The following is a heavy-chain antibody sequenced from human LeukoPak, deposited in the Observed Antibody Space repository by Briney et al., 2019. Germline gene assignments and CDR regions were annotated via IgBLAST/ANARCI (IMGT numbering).Heavy chain of an antibody. Sequence: LDWLSYIISNSNTIYYADSVMGRFTISRDNAKNSLFLQMNSLRDEDTAVYYCARMVNDFDFWGQGTLVTVSS. CDR3: ARMVNDFDF. CDR2: IISNSNTI. V-gene: IGHV3-48*02. J-gene: IGHJ4*02. D-gene: IGHD2-8*01.